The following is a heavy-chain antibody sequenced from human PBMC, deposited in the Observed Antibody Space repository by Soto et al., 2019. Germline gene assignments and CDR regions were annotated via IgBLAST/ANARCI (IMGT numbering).Heavy chain of an antibody. CDR3: TTGSVEGV. Sequence: QLVESGGGLVRPGGSLRLSCSASGFSISSAWMNWVRQAPGKGLEWVGRIKTKIEGETTHYAAPVNGRFTVSRDDSKNMLYLQMNSLKAVDTALYYCTTGSVEGVWGQGTKVTVSS. D-gene: IGHD2-15*01. V-gene: IGHV3-15*07. CDR2: IKTKIEGETT. CDR1: GFSISSAW. J-gene: IGHJ6*02.